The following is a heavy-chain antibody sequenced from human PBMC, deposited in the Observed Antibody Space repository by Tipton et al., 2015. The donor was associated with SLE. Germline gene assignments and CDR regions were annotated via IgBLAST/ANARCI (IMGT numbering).Heavy chain of an antibody. Sequence: TLSLTCTVFGGSFSSYYWSWIRQPPGKGLEWIGYVYYTGSTNYNPSLKSRLTMSLDTSKNQFSLKLSSVTAADTAVCYCARGPFSNGPVGTPLMDVWSQRTTVTVSS. J-gene: IGHJ6*02. V-gene: IGHV4-59*01. CDR3: ARGPFSNGPVGTPLMDV. CDR1: GGSFSSYY. CDR2: VYYTGST. D-gene: IGHD7-27*01.